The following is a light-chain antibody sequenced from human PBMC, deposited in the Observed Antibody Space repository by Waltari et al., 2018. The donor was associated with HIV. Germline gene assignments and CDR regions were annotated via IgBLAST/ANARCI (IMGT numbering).Light chain of an antibody. CDR1: QGINKW. Sequence: DIQMTQSPSTLSASVVGRVTFTCRASQGINKWLAWYQQKPEQAPKLLIYKASILESGVPSRFSGSGSGTEFTLTISSLQPEDFATYYCQQFNSYPWTFGQGTRVEVK. CDR3: QQFNSYPWT. J-gene: IGKJ1*01. CDR2: KAS. V-gene: IGKV1-5*03.